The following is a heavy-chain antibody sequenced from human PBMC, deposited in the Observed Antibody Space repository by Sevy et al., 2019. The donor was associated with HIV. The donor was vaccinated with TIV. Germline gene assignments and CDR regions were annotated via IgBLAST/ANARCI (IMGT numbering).Heavy chain of an antibody. J-gene: IGHJ5*02. CDR1: GFSFSRYF. CDR2: INSDGSTT. Sequence: GGSLRLSCAASGFSFSRYFMHWVRQAPGEGLVWVSRINSDGSTTNYADSLEGRFIVSRDNAKETLYLELHSLRVEDTATYYCARDTLGYGGNPNLDLDLWGQGTLVTVSS. D-gene: IGHD4-17*01. V-gene: IGHV3-74*01. CDR3: ARDTLGYGGNPNLDLDL.